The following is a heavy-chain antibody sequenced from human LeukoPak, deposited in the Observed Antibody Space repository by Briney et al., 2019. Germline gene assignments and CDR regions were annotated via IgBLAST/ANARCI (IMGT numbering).Heavy chain of an antibody. CDR2: INPNSGGT. Sequence: ASVKVSCKASGYTFTGYYMHWVRQAPGQGLEWMGWINPNSGGTNYAQKFQGRVTMTRDTSISTAYMELSRLRSDDTAVYYCARAAYYYDSSGYYSGYWGQGTLVTVSS. D-gene: IGHD3-22*01. V-gene: IGHV1-2*02. J-gene: IGHJ4*02. CDR1: GYTFTGYY. CDR3: ARAAYYYDSSGYYSGY.